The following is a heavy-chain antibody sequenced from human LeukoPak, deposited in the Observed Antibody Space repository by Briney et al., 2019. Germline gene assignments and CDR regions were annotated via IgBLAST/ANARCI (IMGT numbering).Heavy chain of an antibody. V-gene: IGHV4-59*01. CDR3: ARDIGTPYYYDSSGYYSGWFDP. D-gene: IGHD3-22*01. J-gene: IGHJ5*02. CDR2: IYYSGST. CDR1: GGSISSYY. Sequence: SETLSLTCTVSGGSISSYYWSWIRQPPGKGLEWIGYIYYSGSTNYNPSLKGRVTMSVDTSKKQFSLKLRSVTAADTAVYYCARDIGTPYYYDSSGYYSGWFDPWGQGTLVTVSS.